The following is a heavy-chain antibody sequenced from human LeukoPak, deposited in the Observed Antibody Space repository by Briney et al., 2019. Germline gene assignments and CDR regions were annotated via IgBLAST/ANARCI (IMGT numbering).Heavy chain of an antibody. D-gene: IGHD3-10*01. CDR2: INPNSGGT. CDR3: ARDLNYGSGRRYFDY. Sequence: ASVKVSCKASGYTFTGYYMHWVRQAPGQGLEWMGWINPNSGGTNYAQKFQGRVTMTRDTSISTAYMELSGLRSDDTAVYYCARDLNYGSGRRYFDYWGQGTLVTVSS. J-gene: IGHJ4*02. CDR1: GYTFTGYY. V-gene: IGHV1-2*02.